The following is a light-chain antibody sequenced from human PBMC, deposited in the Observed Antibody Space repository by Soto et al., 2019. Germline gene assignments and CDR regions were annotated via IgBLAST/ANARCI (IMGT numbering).Light chain of an antibody. CDR3: SSYTGSSSLGV. CDR2: EVT. V-gene: IGLV2-14*01. Sequence: QSALTQPASVSGSPGQSITISCTGTSSDVGGYNYVSWYQQHPGKAPKLMIYEVTNRPSGVSNRFSGSKSGNTASLTISGFEAEDEADYYCSSYTGSSSLGVFGGGTKLTVL. CDR1: SSDVGGYNY. J-gene: IGLJ3*02.